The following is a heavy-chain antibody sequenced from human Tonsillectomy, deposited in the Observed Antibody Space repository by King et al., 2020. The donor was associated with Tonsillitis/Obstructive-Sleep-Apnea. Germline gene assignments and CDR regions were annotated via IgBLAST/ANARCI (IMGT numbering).Heavy chain of an antibody. J-gene: IGHJ6*03. CDR3: ARPNDYYYYYMDV. CDR2: IYYSGST. CDR1: GGSISSSSYY. Sequence: LQLQESGPGLVKPSETLSLTCTVSGGSISSSSYYWGWIRQPPGKGLEWIGRIYYSGSTYYNPSPKSRVTISVDTSKNQFSLKLSSVTAADTAVYYCARPNDYYYYYMDVWGKGSTVTVSS. V-gene: IGHV4-39*01.